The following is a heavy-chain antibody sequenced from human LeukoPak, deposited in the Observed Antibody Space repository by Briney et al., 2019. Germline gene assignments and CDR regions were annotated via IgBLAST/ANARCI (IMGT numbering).Heavy chain of an antibody. D-gene: IGHD1-1*01. CDR2: INPNSGGT. Sequence: ASVKVSCKASGYTFSSYGISWVRQAPGQGLEWMGWINPNSGGTNYAQKFQGRVTMTRDTSISTAYMELSRLRSDDTGVYYCARQLETTGGWFDPWGQGTLVTVSS. V-gene: IGHV1-2*02. CDR3: ARQLETTGGWFDP. J-gene: IGHJ5*02. CDR1: GYTFSSYG.